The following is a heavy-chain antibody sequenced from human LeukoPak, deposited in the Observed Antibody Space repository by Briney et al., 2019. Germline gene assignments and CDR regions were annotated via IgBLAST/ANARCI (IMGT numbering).Heavy chain of an antibody. D-gene: IGHD6-13*01. Sequence: SETLSLTCTVSGGSISSSSYYWGWVRQPPGKGLEWIGYIDYSGSTYYKPSLKSRVTMSVDTSKNQFSLKLSSVTAADTAVYYCARVYKSSWYQFDYWCQGTLVTVSA. CDR3: ARVYKSSWYQFDY. CDR2: IDYSGST. CDR1: GGSISSSSYY. V-gene: IGHV4-39*01. J-gene: IGHJ4*02.